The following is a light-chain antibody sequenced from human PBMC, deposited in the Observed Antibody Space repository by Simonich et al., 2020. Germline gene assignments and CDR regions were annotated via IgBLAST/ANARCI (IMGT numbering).Light chain of an antibody. Sequence: QSALTQPASVSGSPGQSLTISCTGTSIDVGGYNYVSWFQQPPGKAPKLMIYDVRNRPAGVSNRSSGSKTGKTASLTISGLQAEDEADYYCSSYTSSSVWVFGGGTKLTVL. V-gene: IGLV2-14*03. J-gene: IGLJ3*02. CDR2: DVR. CDR1: SIDVGGYNY. CDR3: SSYTSSSVWV.